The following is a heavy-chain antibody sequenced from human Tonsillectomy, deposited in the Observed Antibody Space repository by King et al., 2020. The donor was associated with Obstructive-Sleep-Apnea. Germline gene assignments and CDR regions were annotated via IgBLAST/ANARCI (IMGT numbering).Heavy chain of an antibody. CDR3: ARRRDTAMVDLKGYFDY. V-gene: IGHV4-31*03. D-gene: IGHD5-18*01. J-gene: IGHJ4*02. Sequence: QLQESGPGLVKPSQTLSLTCTVSGGSISSGGYYWSWICQHPGKGLEWIGYIYYSGSTYYNPSLKSRVTISVDTSKNQFSLKLCSVTAADTAVYYCARRRDTAMVDLKGYFDYWGQGTLVTVSS. CDR2: IYYSGST. CDR1: GGSISSGGYY.